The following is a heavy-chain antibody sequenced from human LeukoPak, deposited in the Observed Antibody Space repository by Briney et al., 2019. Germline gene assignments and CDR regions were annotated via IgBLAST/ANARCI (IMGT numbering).Heavy chain of an antibody. CDR3: TTGNFGPY. CDR1: GFTFNDAW. Sequence: GGSLRLSWAASGFTFNDAWMNWVRQAPGKGLERVGRIKRKTEGGTTDYGAPVKGRFSISRDDSKNTAYLQMNSLKTEDTAFYYCTTGNFGPYWGQGTLVTVSS. CDR2: IKRKTEGGTT. D-gene: IGHD3-10*01. J-gene: IGHJ4*02. V-gene: IGHV3-15*07.